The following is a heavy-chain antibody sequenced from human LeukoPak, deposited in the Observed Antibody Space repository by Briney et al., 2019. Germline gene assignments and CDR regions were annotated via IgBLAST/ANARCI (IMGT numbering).Heavy chain of an antibody. D-gene: IGHD6-19*01. V-gene: IGHV1-18*01. CDR1: GYTFTSYG. CDR3: ARESPNSSGWSASLWYYYGMDV. J-gene: IGHJ6*02. Sequence: GASVKVSCKASGYTFTSYGISWVRQAPGQGLEWMGWISAYNGNTNYTQKLQGRVTMTTDTSTSTAYMELRSLRSDDTAVYYCARESPNSSGWSASLWYYYGMDVWGQGTTVTVSS. CDR2: ISAYNGNT.